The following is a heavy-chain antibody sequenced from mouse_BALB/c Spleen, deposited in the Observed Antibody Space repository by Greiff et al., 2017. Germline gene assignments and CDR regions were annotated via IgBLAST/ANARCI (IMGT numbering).Heavy chain of an antibody. Sequence: DVKLVESGPGLVKPSQSLSLTCTVTGYSITSDYAWNWIRQFPGNKLEWMGYISYSGSTSYNPSLKSRISITRDTSKNQFFLQLNSVTTEDTATYYCARASYYRYDEEGAMDYWGQGTSVTVSS. V-gene: IGHV3-2*02. CDR3: ARASYYRYDEEGAMDY. J-gene: IGHJ4*01. D-gene: IGHD2-14*01. CDR1: GYSITSDYA. CDR2: ISYSGST.